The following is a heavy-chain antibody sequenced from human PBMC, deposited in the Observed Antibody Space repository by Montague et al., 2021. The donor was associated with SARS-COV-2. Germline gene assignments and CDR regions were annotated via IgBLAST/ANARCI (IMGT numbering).Heavy chain of an antibody. CDR3: ARAQVTIFGVLIMLPAAGAVDV. CDR2: INHSGSS. J-gene: IGHJ3*01. V-gene: IGHV4-34*01. CDR1: GGSFTGYY. D-gene: IGHD3-3*01. Sequence: SETLSLTCAVYGGSFTGYYWTWIRQPPGKGLEWIGEINHSGSSNYNPSLESRVTMSVDTSKNQLSLRLNSVSAADTAVYYCARAQVTIFGVLIMLPAAGAVDVWGQGTMVTVSS.